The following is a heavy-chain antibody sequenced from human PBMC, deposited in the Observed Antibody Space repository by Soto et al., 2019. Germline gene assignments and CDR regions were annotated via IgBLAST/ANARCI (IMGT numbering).Heavy chain of an antibody. D-gene: IGHD6-6*01. CDR2: INTSGGST. V-gene: IGHV1-46*01. Sequence: QVQLVQSGAEVKKPGASVKVSCKASGYTFTSYYMHWVRQAPGQGLEWMGIINTSGGSTSYAQKFQGRVTMTRDTSTSTVYMELSSLRSEDTAVYYSARESIAARSLDYWGQGTLVTVSS. CDR1: GYTFTSYY. CDR3: ARESIAARSLDY. J-gene: IGHJ4*02.